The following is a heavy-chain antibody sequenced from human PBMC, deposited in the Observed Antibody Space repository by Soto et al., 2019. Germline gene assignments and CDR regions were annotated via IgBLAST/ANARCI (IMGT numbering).Heavy chain of an antibody. V-gene: IGHV4-34*08. CDR3: ARDRGNIRVNTFHYYGMDV. CDR2: INHSGST. Sequence: SVTLSLTCAASGCTFSASYRRWIRQPPGKGLEWIGEINHSGSTNYNASLKSGVTIIVDTTKNQLYLKLSSVTAADTAVYSCARDRGNIRVNTFHYYGMDVWGQGTTVTVSS. D-gene: IGHD5-18*01. J-gene: IGHJ6*02. CDR1: GCTFSASY.